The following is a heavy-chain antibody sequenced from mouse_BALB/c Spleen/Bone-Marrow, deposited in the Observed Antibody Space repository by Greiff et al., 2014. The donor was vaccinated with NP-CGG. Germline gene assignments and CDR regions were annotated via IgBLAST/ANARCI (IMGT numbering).Heavy chain of an antibody. CDR3: ARDYYGSWFHFDL. Sequence: VQLQQSGAELVRPGSSVKISCKASGYAFSSYWMNWVKQRPGQGLEWIGQIYPGDGDTNYNGKFKGKATLTADKSSSTAYMQLSSLTSEDSAVYFCARDYYGSWFHFDLWGQGNTLTVPP. J-gene: IGHJ2*01. CDR1: GYAFSSYW. V-gene: IGHV1-80*01. CDR2: IYPGDGDT. D-gene: IGHD1-1*01.